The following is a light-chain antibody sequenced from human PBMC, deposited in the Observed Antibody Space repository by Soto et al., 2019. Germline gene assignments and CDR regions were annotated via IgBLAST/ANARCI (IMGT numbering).Light chain of an antibody. J-gene: IGKJ1*01. Sequence: EIVLTQSPGTLSLSPGERATLSCRASQSVSSSYLAWYQQKPGQAPRLLIYGASSRATGIPDRFSGSGSGTDFTITISRLEPEDFAVYYCQQYGITGTFGQGTKVEIK. V-gene: IGKV3-20*01. CDR1: QSVSSSY. CDR3: QQYGITGT. CDR2: GAS.